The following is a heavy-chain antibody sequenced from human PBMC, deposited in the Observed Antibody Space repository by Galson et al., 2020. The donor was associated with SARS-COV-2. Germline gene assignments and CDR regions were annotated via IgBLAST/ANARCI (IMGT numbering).Heavy chain of an antibody. Sequence: KIGESLKISCQASGYNFANYWIAWVRQMPGKGLEWMGIVYGGDSDVIYSPAFQGQVTISAAKSITTAYLQWTSLKASDTATYFCARVIEATNWQKPMDVWGQGTAVTVS. CDR1: GYNFANYW. V-gene: IGHV5-51*01. CDR3: ARVIEATNWQKPMDV. CDR2: VYGGDSDV. J-gene: IGHJ6*02. D-gene: IGHD1-1*01.